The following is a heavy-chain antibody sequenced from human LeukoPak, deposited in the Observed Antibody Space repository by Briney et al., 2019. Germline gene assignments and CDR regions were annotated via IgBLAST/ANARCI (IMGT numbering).Heavy chain of an antibody. CDR2: ISAYNGNT. D-gene: IGHD2-2*01. Sequence: GSVKVSCKASGYTFTSYGISWVRQAPGQGLEWMGWISAYNGNTNYAQKLQGRVTMTTDTSTSTAYMELRSLRSDDTAVYYCARDDRFVVVAAAMLFNYYYYGMDVWGQGTTVTVSS. J-gene: IGHJ6*02. V-gene: IGHV1-18*01. CDR3: ARDDRFVVVAAAMLFNYYYYGMDV. CDR1: GYTFTSYG.